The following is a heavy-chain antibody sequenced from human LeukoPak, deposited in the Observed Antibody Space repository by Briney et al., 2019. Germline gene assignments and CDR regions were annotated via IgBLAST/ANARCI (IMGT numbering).Heavy chain of an antibody. J-gene: IGHJ4*02. CDR2: IYYSGSA. V-gene: IGHV4-39*01. CDR1: SGSISSSTYY. Sequence: SETLSLTCTISSGSISSSTYYWGWIRPPPGKGLEWIGNIYYSGSAYYSPSLKSRVTISVDTSKNQFSLRLSSVTAADTAVYYCARDFGDYAVDYWGQGTLVTVSS. D-gene: IGHD4-17*01. CDR3: ARDFGDYAVDY.